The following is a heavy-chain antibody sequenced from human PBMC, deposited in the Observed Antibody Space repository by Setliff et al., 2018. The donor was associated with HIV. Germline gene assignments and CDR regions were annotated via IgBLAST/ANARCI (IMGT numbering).Heavy chain of an antibody. J-gene: IGHJ3*01. V-gene: IGHV1-69*05. CDR3: ATEGAGGSYQRASALDV. CDR1: AGSFSILA. D-gene: IGHD1-26*01. Sequence: GASVKVSCKSSAGSFSILAINWVRQAPGQGLEWMGGMMTIFSTTNYARKFQGRVTITTDESTGTAYMELSNLRSEDTAVYYCATEGAGGSYQRASALDVWGQGTMVTVS. CDR2: MMTIFSTT.